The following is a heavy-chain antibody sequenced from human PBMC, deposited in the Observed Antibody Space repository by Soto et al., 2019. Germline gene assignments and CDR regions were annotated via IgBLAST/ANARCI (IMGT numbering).Heavy chain of an antibody. CDR2: IIPILGIA. CDR3: AREPPYSSSGYSHKYSYYGMDV. D-gene: IGHD6-13*01. CDR1: GGTFSSYT. J-gene: IGHJ6*02. V-gene: IGHV1-69*04. Sequence: SVKVSCKASGGTFSSYTISWVRQAPGQGLEWMGRIIPILGIANYAQKFQGRVTITADKSTSTAYMELSSLRSEDTAVYYCAREPPYSSSGYSHKYSYYGMDVGGQGPTVTVSS.